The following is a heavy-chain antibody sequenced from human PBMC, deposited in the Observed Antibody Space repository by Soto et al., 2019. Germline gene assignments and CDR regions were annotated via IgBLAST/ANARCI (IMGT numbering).Heavy chain of an antibody. CDR3: ANESAMAAPDP. CDR2: ISAYNGNK. J-gene: IGHJ5*02. D-gene: IGHD6-19*01. Sequence: QVQLVQSGAEVKKPGASVKVSCKASGYTFTSYGISWLRQAAGQGREWMGWISAYNGNKNDAQKPQGRVTMTTDASSSTANMDLRSLRSDDTAVYYCANESAMAAPDPWGQVTLVTVSA. V-gene: IGHV1-18*01. CDR1: GYTFTSYG.